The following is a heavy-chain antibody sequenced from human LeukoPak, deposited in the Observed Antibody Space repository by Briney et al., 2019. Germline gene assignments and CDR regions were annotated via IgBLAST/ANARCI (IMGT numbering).Heavy chain of an antibody. CDR1: GDSFSSYC. CDR2: INPSGGST. D-gene: IGHD3-10*01. V-gene: IGHV1-46*01. CDR3: ARDPAGIN. Sequence: ASVKVSCKASGDSFSSYCIHWVRQAPGQGLEWMGMINPSGGSTTYAQKFQGRVTMTRDTSTRAVYMEMSSLRSEDTAVYYCARDPAGINWGQGTLVTVSS. J-gene: IGHJ4*02.